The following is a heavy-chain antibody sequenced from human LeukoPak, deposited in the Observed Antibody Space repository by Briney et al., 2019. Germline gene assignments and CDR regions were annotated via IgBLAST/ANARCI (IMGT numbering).Heavy chain of an antibody. J-gene: IGHJ6*02. CDR3: AGYCSSTSCPHADYYYGIDV. CDR2: IIPIFGTA. CDR1: GGTFSSYA. Sequence: ASVKVSCKASGGTFSSYAISWVRQAPGQGLEWMGGIIPIFGTANYAQKFQGRVTITADESTSTAYMELSSLRSEDTAVYYCAGYCSSTSCPHADYYYGIDVWGQGTTVTVSS. V-gene: IGHV1-69*13. D-gene: IGHD2-2*01.